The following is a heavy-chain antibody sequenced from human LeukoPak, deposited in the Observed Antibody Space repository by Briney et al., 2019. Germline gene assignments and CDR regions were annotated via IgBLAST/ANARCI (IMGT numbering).Heavy chain of an antibody. CDR3: ARVYSSSWYSGYLYMDL. D-gene: IGHD6-13*01. CDR2: ISYRSSDI. CDR1: GFTLSSYN. V-gene: IGHV3-21*01. J-gene: IGHJ6*03. Sequence: GGSLRLSSAASGFTLSSYNMKWVRQAPGKGLEWVSSISYRSSDIEYADSVKGRFTISRDNTKKSLYLQMSGLRAEDTAVYCARVYSSSWYSGYLYMDLWGKGTTVTVSS.